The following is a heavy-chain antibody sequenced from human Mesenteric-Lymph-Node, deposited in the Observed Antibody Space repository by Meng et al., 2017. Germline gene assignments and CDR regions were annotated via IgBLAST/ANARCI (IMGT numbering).Heavy chain of an antibody. CDR2: IYYSGST. D-gene: IGHD2-2*01. Sequence: QVPVQASGPGLLKPSQTLSLTCTVSGDSFNSPDYYWSWIRQPPEKGLEWIGYIYYSGSTYYNPSLKSRVTISVDKSKNQFSLKLSSVTAADTAMYYCARGGGCSSSSCDLDYWGQGVLVTVSS. V-gene: IGHV4-30-4*01. CDR3: ARGGGCSSSSCDLDY. J-gene: IGHJ4*02. CDR1: GDSFNSPDYY.